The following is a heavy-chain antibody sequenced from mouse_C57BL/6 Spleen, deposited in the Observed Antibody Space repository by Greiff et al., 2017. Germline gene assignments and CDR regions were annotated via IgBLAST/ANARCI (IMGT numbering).Heavy chain of an antibody. D-gene: IGHD2-3*01. CDR1: GYSITSGSY. J-gene: IGHJ2*01. CDR3: ARGGYDGYTLDY. V-gene: IGHV3-6*01. CDR2: ISYDGSN. Sequence: EVQLQESGPGLVQPSQSLSLTCSVTGYSITSGSYWNWIRQFPGNKLEWMGYISYDGSNNSYPSLTKRISITRATSKNQFFLKLNSVTTEDTATYYCARGGYDGYTLDYWGQGTTLTVSS.